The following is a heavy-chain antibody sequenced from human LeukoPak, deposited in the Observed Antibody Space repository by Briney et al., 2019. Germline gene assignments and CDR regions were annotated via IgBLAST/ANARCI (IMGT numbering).Heavy chain of an antibody. Sequence: SGPTLVKPTQTLMLTCTFSGFSLNTSGVGVGWIRQPPGKALEWLALIYWDDDKRYSPSLKSRLTITKDTSKNQVVLTMTNMDPVDTATYYCAHRGWQWNAFDIWGQGTMVTVSS. D-gene: IGHD6-19*01. J-gene: IGHJ3*02. CDR1: GFSLNTSGVG. CDR3: AHRGWQWNAFDI. CDR2: IYWDDDK. V-gene: IGHV2-5*02.